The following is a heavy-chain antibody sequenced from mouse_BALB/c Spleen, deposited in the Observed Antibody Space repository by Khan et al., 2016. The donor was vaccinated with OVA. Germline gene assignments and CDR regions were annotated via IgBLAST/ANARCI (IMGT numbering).Heavy chain of an antibody. D-gene: IGHD2-14*01. CDR2: INTYTGEP. J-gene: IGHJ4*01. CDR3: ARVGYSETMDY. Sequence: QIQLVQSGPELKKPGVTVKISCKASGYTFTTYGMNWVKQAPGKGLKWMGWINTYTGEPTYVDDFKGRFAFSLETYASTAYLQINNLKNEDTATYFCARVGYSETMDYWGQGTSVTVSS. CDR1: GYTFTTYG. V-gene: IGHV9-3-1*01.